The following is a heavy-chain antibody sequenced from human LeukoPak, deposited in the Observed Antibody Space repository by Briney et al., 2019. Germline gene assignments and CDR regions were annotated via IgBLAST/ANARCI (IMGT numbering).Heavy chain of an antibody. CDR3: ARDKIMGPSKFGY. CDR1: GFGFSDYW. J-gene: IGHJ4*02. D-gene: IGHD1-26*01. V-gene: IGHV3-7*01. Sequence: GGSLRLSCAVSGFGFSDYWMSWVRQAPGKGLEWVANIKQDGSEKYYVGSVKGRFTISRDNAKNSLYLQMDSLRAEDTAVYYCARDKIMGPSKFGYWGQGTLVTVSS. CDR2: IKQDGSEK.